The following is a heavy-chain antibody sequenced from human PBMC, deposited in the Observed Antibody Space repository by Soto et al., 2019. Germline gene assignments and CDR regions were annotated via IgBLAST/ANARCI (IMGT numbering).Heavy chain of an antibody. V-gene: IGHV3-72*01. D-gene: IGHD2-8*01. J-gene: IGHJ4*02. CDR2: ARNKVNGYTT. CDR1: VFTFIDHY. CDR3: ARLMGTAFDL. Sequence: PGWSLRLSCASSVFTFIDHYMDWVRQAPGKGLEWVGRARNKVNGYTTAYAASVKGRFTISRDDSKNSLYLQMNSLKAEDTAVYFCARLMGTAFDLWGQGTLVTVS.